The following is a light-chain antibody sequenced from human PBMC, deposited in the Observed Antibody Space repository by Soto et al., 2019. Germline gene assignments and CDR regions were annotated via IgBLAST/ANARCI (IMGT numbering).Light chain of an antibody. CDR3: QQYGSSLIT. V-gene: IGKV3-20*01. CDR2: GAS. CDR1: QSVNNN. Sequence: ETLMTQSPATLSVSPGERATLSCRASQSVNNNLAWYQQKPGQAPRLLIYGASSRATGIPDRFSGSGSGTDFTLTISRLEPEDFAVYYCQQYGSSLITFGQGTRLEIK. J-gene: IGKJ5*01.